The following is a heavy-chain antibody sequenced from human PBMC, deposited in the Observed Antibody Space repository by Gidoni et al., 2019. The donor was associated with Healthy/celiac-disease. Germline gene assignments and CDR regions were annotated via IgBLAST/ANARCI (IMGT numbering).Heavy chain of an antibody. Sequence: HVQLVQSGAEVKKPGASVKVSCKAPGCTFTSYAMHWVRQAPGQRLEWMGWINAGNGNTKYSQKFQGRVTITRDTSASTDYMELSSLRSEDTAVYYCAREDYAETLGMDGWGQGTTVTVSS. V-gene: IGHV1-3*01. CDR3: AREDYAETLGMDG. D-gene: IGHD4-17*01. CDR1: GCTFTSYA. CDR2: INAGNGNT. J-gene: IGHJ6*02.